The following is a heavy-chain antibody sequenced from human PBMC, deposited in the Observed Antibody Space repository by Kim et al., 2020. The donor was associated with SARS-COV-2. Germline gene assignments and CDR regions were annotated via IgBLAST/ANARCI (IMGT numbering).Heavy chain of an antibody. J-gene: IGHJ4*01. CDR2: ISWNSGSI. V-gene: IGHV3-9*01. CDR3: AKAHLAYCGGDCYSRFD. Sequence: GGSLRLSCAASGFTFDDYAMHWVRQAPGKGLEWVSGISWNSGSIGYADSVKGRFTISRDNAKNSLYLQLNSLRAEDTALYYCAKAHLAYCGGDCYSRFD. D-gene: IGHD2-21*02. CDR1: GFTFDDYA.